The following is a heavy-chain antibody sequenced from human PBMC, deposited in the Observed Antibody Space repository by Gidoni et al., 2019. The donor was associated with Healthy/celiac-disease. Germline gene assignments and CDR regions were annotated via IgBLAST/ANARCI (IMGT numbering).Heavy chain of an antibody. Sequence: QVQLQESGPGLVKPSETLSLTCTVSGGSISSYYWSWIRQPPGKGLEWIGYIYESGGTNYNPPLKSRVTISVDTSKNQFSLKLSSVTAADTAVYYCARACGDYYDSSGYYYYYYYMDVWGKGTTVTVSS. CDR1: GGSISSYY. CDR2: IYESGGT. D-gene: IGHD3-22*01. V-gene: IGHV4-59*01. J-gene: IGHJ6*03. CDR3: ARACGDYYDSSGYYYYYYYMDV.